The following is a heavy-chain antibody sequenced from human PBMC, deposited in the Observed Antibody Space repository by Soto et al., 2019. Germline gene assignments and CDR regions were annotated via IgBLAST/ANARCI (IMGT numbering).Heavy chain of an antibody. V-gene: IGHV1-69*06. CDR3: AIGFGLRYFGWPFEY. J-gene: IGHJ4*02. Sequence: QVQLVQSGAEVKKPGSSVKVSCKASGGTFTNYTISWVRQAPGQGLEWMGGIIPMFGTTNHAQKFQGRVTINSNKTTTTAHMELRSLRSEDTAVYYCAIGFGLRYFGWPFEYWGQGTLVTVSS. CDR2: IIPMFGTT. CDR1: GGTFTNYT. D-gene: IGHD3-9*01.